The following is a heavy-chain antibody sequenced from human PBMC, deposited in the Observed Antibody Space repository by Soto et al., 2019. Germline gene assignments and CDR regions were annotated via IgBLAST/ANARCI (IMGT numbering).Heavy chain of an antibody. CDR2: IKQDGSDA. J-gene: IGHJ4*02. CDR3: ERQPF. V-gene: IGHV3-7*01. Sequence: EVQLVESGGGLVQPGGSLRLSCAASGFAIRSYWMSWVRQAPGKGLEWVANIKQDGSDAYYVDSVKGRFTISRDNAKNSLYLQMGSLGAEATDVYYCERQPFWGQGTLVTVSS. CDR1: GFAIRSYW. D-gene: IGHD6-25*01.